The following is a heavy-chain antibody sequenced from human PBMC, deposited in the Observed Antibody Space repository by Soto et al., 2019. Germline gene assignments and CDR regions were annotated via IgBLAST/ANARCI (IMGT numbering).Heavy chain of an antibody. Sequence: QVQLQESGPGLVKPSETLSLTCSVSGAYIRTYFWTWIRQPAGKGLEWMGRISPDGSATYNPSLQSRVSMFVDTSKNEFSLRLTSVTAADTTVYYCASLGRNYYNGMDVWGQGTSVTVSS. V-gene: IGHV4-4*07. J-gene: IGHJ6*02. CDR2: ISPDGSA. CDR1: GAYIRTYF. CDR3: ASLGRNYYNGMDV.